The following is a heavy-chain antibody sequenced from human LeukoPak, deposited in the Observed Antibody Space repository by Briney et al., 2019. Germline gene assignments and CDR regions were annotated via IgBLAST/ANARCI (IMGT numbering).Heavy chain of an antibody. D-gene: IGHD1-26*01. J-gene: IGHJ4*02. Sequence: GESLKISCKGSGYSFTSYWIGWVRQIPGKGLEWMGNIYPGDSDTKYSPSFQGQVTISADKSISTAYLQWSSLKASDTAMYYCARHSSGSSHGALRYWGQGTLVTVSS. CDR1: GYSFTSYW. CDR3: ARHSSGSSHGALRY. CDR2: IYPGDSDT. V-gene: IGHV5-51*01.